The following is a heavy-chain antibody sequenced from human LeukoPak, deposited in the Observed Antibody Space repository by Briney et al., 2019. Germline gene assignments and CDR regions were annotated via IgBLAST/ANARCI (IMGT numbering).Heavy chain of an antibody. D-gene: IGHD1-26*01. V-gene: IGHV4-39*02. Sequence: PSETLSLTCTVSGGSISSSSYYWGWIRQPPGKGLEWIGSIYYSGSTYYNPSLKSRVTISVDTSKNQFSLKLSSVTAADTAVYYCARDIDSGSYLVTWFDPWGQGTLVTVSS. CDR1: GGSISSSSYY. CDR2: IYYSGST. CDR3: ARDIDSGSYLVTWFDP. J-gene: IGHJ5*02.